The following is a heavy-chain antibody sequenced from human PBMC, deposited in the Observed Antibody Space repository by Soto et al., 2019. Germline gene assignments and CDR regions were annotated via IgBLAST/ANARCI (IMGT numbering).Heavy chain of an antibody. D-gene: IGHD5-12*01. J-gene: IGHJ4*02. CDR2: IYYSGST. CDR3: AGGIIVATTVDY. CDR1: GGSISSYY. Sequence: SETLSLTCTVSGGSISSYYWSWIRQPPGKGLEWIGYIYYSGSTNYNPSLKGRVTISVDTSKNQFSLKLSSVTAADTAVYYCAGGIIVATTVDYWGQGTLVTVSS. V-gene: IGHV4-59*08.